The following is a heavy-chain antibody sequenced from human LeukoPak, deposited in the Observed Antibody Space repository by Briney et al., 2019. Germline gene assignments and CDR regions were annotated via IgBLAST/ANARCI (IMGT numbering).Heavy chain of an antibody. Sequence: TGGSLRLSCAASGFTFSSYDMSWVRQAPGKGLEWVSVIGGSGGSTYYADSVKGRFTISRDNSKNTLYLQMNSLRAEDTAVYYCAKIGPPRYCSSTSCYLDYWGQGTLVTVSS. CDR3: AKIGPPRYCSSTSCYLDY. V-gene: IGHV3-23*01. CDR1: GFTFSSYD. J-gene: IGHJ4*02. D-gene: IGHD2-2*01. CDR2: IGGSGGST.